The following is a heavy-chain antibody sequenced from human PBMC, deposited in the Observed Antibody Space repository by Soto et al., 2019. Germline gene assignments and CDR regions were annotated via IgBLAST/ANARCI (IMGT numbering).Heavy chain of an antibody. D-gene: IGHD3-22*01. CDR2: INPSGGST. CDR1: GYTFTSYY. J-gene: IGHJ4*02. V-gene: IGHV1-46*01. CDR3: ARATVYYDSRLSYYPIDY. Sequence: GASVKVSCKASGYTFTSYYMHWVRQAPGQGLEWMGIINPSGGSTSYAQKFQGRVTMTRDTSTSTVYMELSSLRSEDTAVYYCARATVYYDSRLSYYPIDYWGQGTLVTVSS.